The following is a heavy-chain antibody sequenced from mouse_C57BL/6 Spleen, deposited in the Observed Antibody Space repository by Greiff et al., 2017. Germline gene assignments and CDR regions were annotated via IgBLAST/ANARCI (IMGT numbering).Heavy chain of an antibody. D-gene: IGHD3-2*02. CDR1: GYAFSSYW. Sequence: QVQLKQSGAELVKPGASVKISCKASGYAFSSYWMNWVKQRPGKGLEWIGQIYPGDGDANYNGKFKGKATLTADKSSSTAYMQLSSLTSEDSAVYFGARGGNSSGYLYYYDYGGQGTTLTVSS. J-gene: IGHJ2*01. CDR2: IYPGDGDA. CDR3: ARGGNSSGYLYYYDY. V-gene: IGHV1-80*01.